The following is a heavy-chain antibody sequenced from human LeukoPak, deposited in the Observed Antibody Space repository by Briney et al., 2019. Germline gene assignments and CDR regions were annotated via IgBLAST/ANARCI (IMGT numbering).Heavy chain of an antibody. CDR2: IYYSGST. CDR3: ARGGIAAAGHPFDY. J-gene: IGHJ4*02. CDR1: GGSISSGGYY. Sequence: SETLSLTCTVSGGSISSGGYYWSWIRQHPGKGLEWIGYIYYSGSTYYNPSLKSRVTISVDTSKNQFSLKLSSVTAADTAVSYCARGGIAAAGHPFDYWGQGTLVTVSS. D-gene: IGHD6-13*01. V-gene: IGHV4-31*03.